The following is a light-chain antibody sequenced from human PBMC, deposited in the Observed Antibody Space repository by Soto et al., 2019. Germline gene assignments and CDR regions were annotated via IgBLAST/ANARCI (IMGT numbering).Light chain of an antibody. CDR2: GAS. Sequence: EVVLTQSPVTLSLSPGERASLSCRASQFLSSYLAWYQQIPGQAPRLLIYGASTRATDIPARFSGSGSGTEFTLTISSLQSEDFAIYYCQQYNNWPPITFGQGTRLEIK. CDR1: QFLSSY. CDR3: QQYNNWPPIT. V-gene: IGKV3-15*01. J-gene: IGKJ5*01.